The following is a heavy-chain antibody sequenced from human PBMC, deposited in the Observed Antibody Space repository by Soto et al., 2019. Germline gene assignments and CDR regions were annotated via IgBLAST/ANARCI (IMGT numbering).Heavy chain of an antibody. J-gene: IGHJ3*02. CDR1: GFTFSSYA. D-gene: IGHD6-13*01. Sequence: PGGSLRLSCAASGFTFSSYAMHWVRQAPGKGLEWVAVISYDGSNKYYADSVKGRFTISRDNPKNTLYLQMNSLRAEDTAVYYCARDPRQQLPDDAFDIWGQGTMVTVSS. V-gene: IGHV3-30-3*01. CDR2: ISYDGSNK. CDR3: ARDPRQQLPDDAFDI.